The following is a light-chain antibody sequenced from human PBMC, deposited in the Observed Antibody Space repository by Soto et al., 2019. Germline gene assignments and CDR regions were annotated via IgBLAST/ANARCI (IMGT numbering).Light chain of an antibody. J-gene: IGKJ4*01. CDR2: DAS. V-gene: IGKV3-11*01. CDR1: QSVTTF. Sequence: EIVLTQSPVTLSLSPGERATLSCRASQSVTTFLAWYQQKPGQAPRLLIYDASKRATGIPARFSGSGSGTDFPLTISSLEPEDFAVYYCQQRTTWPLTFGGGTKVEIK. CDR3: QQRTTWPLT.